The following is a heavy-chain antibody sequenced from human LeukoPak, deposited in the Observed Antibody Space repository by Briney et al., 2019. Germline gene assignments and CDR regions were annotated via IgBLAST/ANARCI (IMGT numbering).Heavy chain of an antibody. CDR1: GDSIDSVNYY. CDR2: IYYSGST. Sequence: PSQTLSLTCTVSGDSIDSVNYYWSWIRQHPGKGLEWIGHIYYSGSTNYNPSLKSRVSISVDTSKNQFPLNLSSVTAADTAVYYCARDRHYYYMDVWGKGTTVTVSS. J-gene: IGHJ6*03. V-gene: IGHV4-31*03. CDR3: ARDRHYYYMDV.